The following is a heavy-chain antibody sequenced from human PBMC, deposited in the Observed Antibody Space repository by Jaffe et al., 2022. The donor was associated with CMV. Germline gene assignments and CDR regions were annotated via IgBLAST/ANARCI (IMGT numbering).Heavy chain of an antibody. CDR3: AKGRLLGWQTENWFDP. Sequence: EVQLVESGGGLVQPGRSLRLSCAASGFTFDDYAMHWVRQAPGKGLEWVSGISWNSGSIGYADSVKGRFTISRDNAKNSLYLQMNSLRAEDTALYYCAKGRLLGWQTENWFDPWGQGTLVTVSS. CDR1: GFTFDDYA. V-gene: IGHV3-9*01. CDR2: ISWNSGSI. D-gene: IGHD6-19*01. J-gene: IGHJ5*02.